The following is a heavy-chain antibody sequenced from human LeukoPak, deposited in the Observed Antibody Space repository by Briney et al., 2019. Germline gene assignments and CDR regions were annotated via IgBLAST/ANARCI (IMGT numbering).Heavy chain of an antibody. J-gene: IGHJ5*02. V-gene: IGHV4-61*02. CDR1: GGSISSGSYY. Sequence: PSQTLSLTCTVSGGSISSGSYYWSWIRQPAGKGLEWIGRVYTSGSTNYNPSLKSRVTISVDTSKNQFSLKLSSVTAADTAVYYCAREGSGGILWFGELFDWFDPWGQGTLVTVSS. D-gene: IGHD3-10*01. CDR3: AREGSGGILWFGELFDWFDP. CDR2: VYTSGST.